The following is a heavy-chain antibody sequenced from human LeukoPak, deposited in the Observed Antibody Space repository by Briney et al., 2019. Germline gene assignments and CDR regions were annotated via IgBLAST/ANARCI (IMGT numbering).Heavy chain of an antibody. CDR1: GGPTSPTY. J-gene: IGHJ4*02. CDR2: SHYSGRS. V-gene: IGHV4-59*01. D-gene: IGHD5-24*01. Sequence: ETLSLTCADSGGPTSPTYWRWIRQTPGKGREWIGYSHYSGRSSHHPALKSRVTISVDPSKSPFSLELSSVTAADTAVYYCARDRGWLQVPVWGQGALVTVSS. CDR3: ARDRGWLQVPV.